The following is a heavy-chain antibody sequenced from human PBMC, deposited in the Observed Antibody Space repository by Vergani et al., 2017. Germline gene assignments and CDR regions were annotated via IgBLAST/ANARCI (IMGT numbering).Heavy chain of an antibody. D-gene: IGHD4-17*01. CDR1: GGSVSSGSYY. Sequence: QVQLQESGPGLVKPSETLSLTCTVSGGSVSSGSYYWSWIRQPPGKGLEWIGYIYYSWSTNYNPSLKSRVTISVDTSKNHFSLKLSSVTAADTAVYYCAGNYGYYGWYYYYYXMDVWGKGTTVTVSS. V-gene: IGHV4-61*03. CDR2: IYYSWST. CDR3: AGNYGYYGWYYYYYXMDV. J-gene: IGHJ6*04.